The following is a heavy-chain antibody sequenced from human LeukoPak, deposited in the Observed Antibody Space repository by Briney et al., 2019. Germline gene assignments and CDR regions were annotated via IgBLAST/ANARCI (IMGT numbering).Heavy chain of an antibody. J-gene: IGHJ4*02. V-gene: IGHV3-64*01. D-gene: IGHD6-13*01. CDR1: GLSFSKYS. Sequence: GGSLRLSCAASGLSFSKYSMHWVRQAPGKGLEYVSAISSNGGSTYYANSVKGRFTISRDNSKNTLYLQMGSLRAEDMAVYYCARSKVPYSSSWDFDYWGQGTLVTVSS. CDR3: ARSKVPYSSSWDFDY. CDR2: ISSNGGST.